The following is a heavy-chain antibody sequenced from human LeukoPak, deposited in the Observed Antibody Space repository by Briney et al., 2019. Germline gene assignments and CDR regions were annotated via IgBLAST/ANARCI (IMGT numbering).Heavy chain of an antibody. CDR2: IRYDGSNK. CDR3: AKTLGYCSSTSCYTVAEIYYYGMDV. J-gene: IGHJ6*02. V-gene: IGHV3-30*02. CDR1: GLTFSNYG. D-gene: IGHD2-2*02. Sequence: PGGSLRLSCAASGLTFSNYGMHWLRQSPGKGLEWVAFIRYDGSNKYHADSVKGRFTISRDNSKNTLYLQMNSLRAEDTAVYYCAKTLGYCSSTSCYTVAEIYYYGMDVWGQGTTVTVSS.